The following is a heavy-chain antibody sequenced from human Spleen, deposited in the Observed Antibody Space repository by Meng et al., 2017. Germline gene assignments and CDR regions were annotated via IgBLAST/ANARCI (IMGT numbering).Heavy chain of an antibody. CDR3: ARGPTTMAHDFDY. J-gene: IGHJ4*02. CDR2: ISHSVST. V-gene: IGHV4-34*01. D-gene: IGHD4-11*01. CDR1: GGSFSGYY. Sequence: QQRVGGRLKPAETLSLACAVDGGSFSGYYWSWILQPPGKGLEWIGEISHSVSTNYNPSLKSRVTISVDTSQNNLSLKLSSVTAADSAVYYCARGPTTMAHDFDYWGQGTLVTVSS.